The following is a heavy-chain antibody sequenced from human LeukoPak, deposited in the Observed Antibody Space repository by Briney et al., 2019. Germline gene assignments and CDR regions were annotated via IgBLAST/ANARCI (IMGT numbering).Heavy chain of an antibody. CDR3: AREYRYSYGYVDY. D-gene: IGHD5-18*01. CDR1: GYSITSAYY. V-gene: IGHV4-38-2*02. J-gene: IGHJ4*02. Sequence: SETLSLTCTVSGYSITSAYYWGWIRQPPGKGLEWIGSIYYSGSTYYNPSLKSRVTISVDTSKNQFSLKLSSVTAADTAVYYCAREYRYSYGYVDYWGQGTLVTVSS. CDR2: IYYSGST.